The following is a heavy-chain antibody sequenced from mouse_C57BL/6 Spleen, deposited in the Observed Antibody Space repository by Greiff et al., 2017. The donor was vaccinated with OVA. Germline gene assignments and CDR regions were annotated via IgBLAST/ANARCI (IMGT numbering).Heavy chain of an antibody. J-gene: IGHJ4*01. CDR3: TKNYGSSYYAMDY. CDR1: GFTFSDAW. D-gene: IGHD1-1*01. Sequence: EVKLMESGGGLVQPGGSMKLSCAASGFTFSDAWMDWVRQSPEKGLEWVAEIRNKANNHATYYAESVKGRFTISRDDSKSSVYLQMNSLRAEDTGMYYCTKNYGSSYYAMDYWGQGTSVTVSS. V-gene: IGHV6-6*01. CDR2: IRNKANNHAT.